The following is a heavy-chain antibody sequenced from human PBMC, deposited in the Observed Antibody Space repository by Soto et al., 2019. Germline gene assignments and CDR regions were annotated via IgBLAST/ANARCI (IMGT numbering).Heavy chain of an antibody. CDR2: INPSGGST. Sequence: ASVKVSCKASGYTFTSHYMHWARQAPGQGLEWIGIINPSGGSTSYAQKFQGRVTMTRDTSTSTVYMELSSLRSEDTAVYYCARDRLGIAVAGTFDYYYGMDVWGQGTTVTVSS. J-gene: IGHJ6*02. CDR3: ARDRLGIAVAGTFDYYYGMDV. V-gene: IGHV1-46*01. D-gene: IGHD6-19*01. CDR1: GYTFTSHY.